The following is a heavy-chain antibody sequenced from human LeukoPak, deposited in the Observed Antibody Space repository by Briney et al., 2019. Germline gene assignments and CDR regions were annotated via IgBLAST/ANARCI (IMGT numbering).Heavy chain of an antibody. CDR3: ARIGYDFWSGYYNNWFDP. J-gene: IGHJ5*02. D-gene: IGHD3-3*01. V-gene: IGHV3-7*01. Sequence: PGGSLRLSCAASGFTFSSYWMSWVRQAPGKGLEWVANIKQDGSEKYYVDSVKGRFTISRDNAKNSLYLQMNSLRAEDTAVYYCARIGYDFWSGYYNNWFDPWGQGTLVTVSS. CDR1: GFTFSSYW. CDR2: IKQDGSEK.